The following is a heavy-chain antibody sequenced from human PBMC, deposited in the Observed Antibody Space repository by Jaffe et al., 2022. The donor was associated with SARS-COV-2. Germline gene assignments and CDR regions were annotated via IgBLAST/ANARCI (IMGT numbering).Heavy chain of an antibody. V-gene: IGHV3-30-3*01. D-gene: IGHD2-15*01. CDR3: ARAYGGNSDY. Sequence: QVQLVESGGGVVQPGRSLRLSCAASGFTFSSYAMHWVRQAPGKGLEWVAVISYDGSNKYYADSVKGRFTISRDNSKNTLYLQMNSLRAEDTAVYYCARAYGGNSDYWGQGTLVTVSS. CDR1: GFTFSSYA. J-gene: IGHJ4*02. CDR2: ISYDGSNK.